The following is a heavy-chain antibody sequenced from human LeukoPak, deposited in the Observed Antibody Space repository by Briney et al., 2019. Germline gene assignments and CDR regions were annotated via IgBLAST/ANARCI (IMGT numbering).Heavy chain of an antibody. CDR3: AKDHFMSSGYYYFDY. J-gene: IGHJ4*02. CDR1: GFTFSSYA. Sequence: GGSLRLSCAASGFTFSSYAMSWVRQAPGKGLEWVSAISGSGGSTYYADSVKGRFTISRDSSKNTLYLQMNSLRAEDTAVYYCAKDHFMSSGYYYFDYWGQGTLVTVSS. V-gene: IGHV3-23*01. CDR2: ISGSGGST. D-gene: IGHD3-22*01.